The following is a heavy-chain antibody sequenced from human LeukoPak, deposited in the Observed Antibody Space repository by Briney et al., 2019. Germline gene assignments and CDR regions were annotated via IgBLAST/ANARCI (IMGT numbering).Heavy chain of an antibody. J-gene: IGHJ4*02. D-gene: IGHD6-13*01. CDR3: AKDRETTASGTFDF. CDR1: GFTFNNYG. V-gene: IGHV3-30*18. CDR2: ISDDGRNK. Sequence: GGSLRLSCAASGFTFNNYGMHYVRQAPGKGLEWVAVISDDGRNKNYADSVKGRFTISRDSSNNTLYLQMNSLRAEDTGVYFCAKDRETTASGTFDFRGQGTLVTVSS.